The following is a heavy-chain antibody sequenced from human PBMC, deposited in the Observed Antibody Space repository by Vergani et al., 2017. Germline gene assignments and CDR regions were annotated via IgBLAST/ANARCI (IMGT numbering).Heavy chain of an antibody. V-gene: IGHV2-70*01. CDR1: GFSLSTSGMC. J-gene: IGHJ4*02. Sequence: QVTLRESGPALVKPTQTLTLTCTFSGFSLSTSGMCVTWIRHPPGKALEWLALIDWDDDKYYSTSLKTRLTISKDHSKNQVVLTMTNMDPVDTATYYCARGNDYYDSSGYYSVDYWGQGTLVTVSS. D-gene: IGHD3-22*01. CDR2: IDWDDDK. CDR3: ARGNDYYDSSGYYSVDY.